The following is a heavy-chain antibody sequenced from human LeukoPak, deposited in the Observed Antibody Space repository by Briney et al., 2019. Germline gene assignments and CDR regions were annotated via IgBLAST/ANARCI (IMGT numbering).Heavy chain of an antibody. J-gene: IGHJ1*01. V-gene: IGHV3-74*01. Sequence: GGPLRLSCAASGFTFSLSWMHWVRQAPGKGLEWVSSINYDARSRTYADSVKGGLTISRDNAENTLFLQMNSLRVEDSAIYSCVRGAGPGTPFDWGQGILVTASS. CDR3: VRGAGPGTPFD. CDR1: GFTFSLSW. D-gene: IGHD1-1*01. CDR2: INYDARSR.